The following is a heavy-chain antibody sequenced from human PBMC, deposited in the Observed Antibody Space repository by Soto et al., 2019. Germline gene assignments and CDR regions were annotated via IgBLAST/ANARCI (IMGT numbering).Heavy chain of an antibody. CDR2: IYYSGST. J-gene: IGHJ6*02. CDR3: APHYGGPEDRYYYYYGMDV. D-gene: IGHD4-17*01. V-gene: IGHV4-59*01. Sequence: QVQLQESGPGLVKPSETLSLTCTVSGGSISSYYWCWIRQPPGKGLEGIGHIYYSGSTNYNPSLKSRVTIPVDTSKNQFSLKLSSVTAADTAVYYCAPHYGGPEDRYYYYYGMDVWGQGTTVTVSS. CDR1: GGSISSYY.